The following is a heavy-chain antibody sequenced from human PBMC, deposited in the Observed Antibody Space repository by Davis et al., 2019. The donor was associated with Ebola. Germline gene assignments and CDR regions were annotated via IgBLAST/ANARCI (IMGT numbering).Heavy chain of an antibody. CDR3: ARGGSWYCFDC. CDR1: GGYISGYY. D-gene: IGHD1-26*01. Sequence: MPSETLSLTCTVSGGYISGYYWSWIRQPPGKGLEWIGNLYHGGGTNYSPSLKSRLTISVDTSKNQFSLELSSVTAADTAVYYCARGGSWYCFDCWGQGTLVTVSS. J-gene: IGHJ4*02. CDR2: LYHGGGT. V-gene: IGHV4-59*08.